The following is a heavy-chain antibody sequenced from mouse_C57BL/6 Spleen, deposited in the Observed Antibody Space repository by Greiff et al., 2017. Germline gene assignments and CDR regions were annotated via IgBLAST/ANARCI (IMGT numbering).Heavy chain of an antibody. V-gene: IGHV2-9*01. CDR2: IWGGGST. D-gene: IGHD4-1*01. J-gene: IGHJ3*01. CDR1: GFSLTSYG. Sequence: VQGVESGPGLVAPSQSLSISCTVSGFSLTSYGVDWVRQPPGKGLEWLGVIWGGGSTNYNSALMSRLSMSKDNSKSQAFLKMNSLQTEDTAMYYCARQELGRWCAYWGQGTLVTVSA. CDR3: ARQELGRWCAY.